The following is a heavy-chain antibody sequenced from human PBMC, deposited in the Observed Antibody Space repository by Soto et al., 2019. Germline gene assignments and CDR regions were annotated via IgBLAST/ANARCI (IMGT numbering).Heavy chain of an antibody. CDR3: ARNYDPPH. CDR2: INPNSGDT. V-gene: IGHV1-2*02. Sequence: QVQLVQSGTEVKKPGASVKVSCKASGYTFRDYYIYWVRQAPGQGLEWMGWINPNSGDTKYAQRFQGRVTMTRDTSINTASMELSRLTSADTAVYYCARNYDPPHWGQGTLVTVST. CDR1: GYTFRDYY. D-gene: IGHD3-16*01. J-gene: IGHJ4*02.